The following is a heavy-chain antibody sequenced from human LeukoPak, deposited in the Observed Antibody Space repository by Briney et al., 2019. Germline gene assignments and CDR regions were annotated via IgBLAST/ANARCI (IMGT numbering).Heavy chain of an antibody. D-gene: IGHD3-22*01. Sequence: GASVKVSCKASGYTFTSYDINWVRQATGQGLEWKGWMNPNSGNTGYAQKFQGRVTMTRNTSISTAYMELRSLRSDDTAVYYCARGRTYYYDSSGRQALGYWGQGTLVTVSS. CDR3: ARGRTYYYDSSGRQALGY. V-gene: IGHV1-8*01. CDR1: GYTFTSYD. CDR2: MNPNSGNT. J-gene: IGHJ4*02.